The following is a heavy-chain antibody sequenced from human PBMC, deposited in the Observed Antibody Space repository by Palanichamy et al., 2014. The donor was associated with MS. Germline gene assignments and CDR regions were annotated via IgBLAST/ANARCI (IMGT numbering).Heavy chain of an antibody. CDR3: ARPLGGSGSYYF. CDR1: GGSISSSSYY. D-gene: IGHD3-10*01. CDR2: IYYSGST. Sequence: QLQLQESGPGLVKASETLSLSCTVSGGSISSSSYYWGWIRQPPGKGLEWIGSIYYSGSTYYNPSLKSRVTISADTSKNQFSLKLSSVTAADTAVYYCARPLGGSGSYYFWGQGTLVTVSS. V-gene: IGHV4-39*01. J-gene: IGHJ4*02.